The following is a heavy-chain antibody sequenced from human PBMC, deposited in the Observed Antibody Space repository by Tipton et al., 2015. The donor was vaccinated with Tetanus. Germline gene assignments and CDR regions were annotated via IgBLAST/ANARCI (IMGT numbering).Heavy chain of an antibody. J-gene: IGHJ6*02. D-gene: IGHD3-3*01. V-gene: IGHV4-39*02. Sequence: TLSLTCTVSGGSISSFNYYWGWIRQPPGKGLEWIGSIYYSGTTYSNPSLGSRVTMSVDTSKIQFSLKVSSVTAADTAVYYCARDQRIRFLEPTSFFLNYGMDVWGQGTTVTVSS. CDR1: GGSISSFNYY. CDR2: IYYSGTT. CDR3: ARDQRIRFLEPTSFFLNYGMDV.